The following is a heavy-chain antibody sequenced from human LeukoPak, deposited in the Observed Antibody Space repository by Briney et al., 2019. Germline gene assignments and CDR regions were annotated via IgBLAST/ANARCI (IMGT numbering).Heavy chain of an antibody. CDR3: ARDFQPGLRFLEWSP. J-gene: IGHJ5*02. V-gene: IGHV3-21*01. CDR1: GFTSSSYS. Sequence: GGSLRLSCAASGFTSSSYSMNWVRQAPGKGLEWVSSISSSSYIYYADSVKGRFTISRDNAKNSLYLQMNSLRAEDTAVYYCARDFQPGLRFLEWSPWGQGTLVTVSS. D-gene: IGHD3-3*01. CDR2: ISSSSYI.